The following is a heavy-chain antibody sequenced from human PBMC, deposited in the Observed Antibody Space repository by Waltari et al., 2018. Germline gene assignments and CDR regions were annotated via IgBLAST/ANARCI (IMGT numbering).Heavy chain of an antibody. CDR1: GGSISRYY. D-gene: IGHD2-2*02. CDR2: IYTSGST. Sequence: QVQLQESGPGLVKPSETLSLTCTVSGGSISRYYWRSIRQPAGKGLEWIGRIYTSGSTNYNPSLKSRVTMSVDTSKNQFSLKLSSVTAADTAVYYCARDVVVPAAIPGHFDPWGQGTLVTVSS. V-gene: IGHV4-4*07. CDR3: ARDVVVPAAIPGHFDP. J-gene: IGHJ5*02.